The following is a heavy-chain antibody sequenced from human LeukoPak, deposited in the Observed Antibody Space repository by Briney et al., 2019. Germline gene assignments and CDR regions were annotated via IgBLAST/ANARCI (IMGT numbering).Heavy chain of an antibody. D-gene: IGHD3-22*01. V-gene: IGHV1-18*01. J-gene: IGHJ4*02. Sequence: ASVKVSCKATGYTFTSYGISWVRQAPGQGLEWMGWISAYNGNTNYAQKLQGRVTMTTDTSTSTAHMELRSLRSDDTAVYYCARSYYDSGGDYWGQGTLVTVSS. CDR3: ARSYYDSGGDY. CDR1: GYTFTSYG. CDR2: ISAYNGNT.